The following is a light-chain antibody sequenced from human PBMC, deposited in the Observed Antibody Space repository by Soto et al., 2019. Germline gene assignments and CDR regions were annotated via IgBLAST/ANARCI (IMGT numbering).Light chain of an antibody. CDR2: KAS. CDR1: QSISSW. Sequence: DIQMTQSPSIVSASVGDRVTITCRASQSISSWLAWYQQKPGKAPRLLIYKASSLESGVPSRFSGSGSGTDFTLTISSLQPDDFPTYYCQQYKSYWTSGQGTKVEIK. J-gene: IGKJ1*01. V-gene: IGKV1-5*03. CDR3: QQYKSYWT.